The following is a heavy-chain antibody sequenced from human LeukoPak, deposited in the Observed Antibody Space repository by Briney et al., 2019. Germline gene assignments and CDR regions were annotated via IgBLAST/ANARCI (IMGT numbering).Heavy chain of an antibody. CDR1: GFPFSNYW. Sequence: PGGSLRLSFAASGFPFSNYWMNWVRQAPGKGLEWVANIKPDGVEKYYVDSVKGRFTISRDNAKNSLYLQMDSLRVEDTAIYYCARDVYGPSDSWGQGTLVTVSS. V-gene: IGHV3-7*04. CDR2: IKPDGVEK. CDR3: ARDVYGPSDS. D-gene: IGHD5/OR15-5a*01. J-gene: IGHJ4*02.